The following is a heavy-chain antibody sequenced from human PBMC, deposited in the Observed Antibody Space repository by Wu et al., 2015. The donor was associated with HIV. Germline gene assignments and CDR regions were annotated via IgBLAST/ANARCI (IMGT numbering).Heavy chain of an antibody. Sequence: QVQLEQSGAEVKKPGSSVKVSCQASGGTFSNHGISWVRQAPGQGLEWMGRIIPIFGAVNDAQNFRGGVTITADETTNTAYMELSSLTSDDTAVYYCAREGIAVAGTYYYGMDVWGQGTTVTVSS. CDR1: GGTFSNHG. CDR3: AREGIAVAGTYYYGMDV. V-gene: IGHV1-69*13. CDR2: IIPIFGAV. D-gene: IGHD6-19*01. J-gene: IGHJ6*02.